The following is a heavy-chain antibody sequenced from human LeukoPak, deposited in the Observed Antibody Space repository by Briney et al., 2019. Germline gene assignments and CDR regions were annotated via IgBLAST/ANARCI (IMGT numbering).Heavy chain of an antibody. J-gene: IGHJ5*02. Sequence: GGSLRLSCAASGFTFDDYAMHWIRQAPGKGLEWVSYISSSGSTIYYADSVKGRFTISRDNAKNSLYLQMNSLRAEDTAVYYCARAGGGTGLNWFDPWGQGTLVTVSS. CDR1: GFTFDDYA. CDR2: ISSSGSTI. V-gene: IGHV3-11*01. D-gene: IGHD1-1*01. CDR3: ARAGGGTGLNWFDP.